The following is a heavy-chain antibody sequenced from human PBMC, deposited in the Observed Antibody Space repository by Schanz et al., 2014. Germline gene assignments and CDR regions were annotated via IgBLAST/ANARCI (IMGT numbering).Heavy chain of an antibody. CDR2: ISYDGNEK. CDR3: VKGGTNTLDS. V-gene: IGHV3-30*18. J-gene: IGHJ4*02. Sequence: QVQLVESGGGVVQPGRSLRLSCAASGFAFSDYGMHWVRQAPGKGLEWVAFISYDGNEKHYPDSVKGRFTISRDNSKNTLYLQMNSLRGDDTAIYYCVKGGTNTLDSWGQGTLVTVSS. CDR1: GFAFSDYG.